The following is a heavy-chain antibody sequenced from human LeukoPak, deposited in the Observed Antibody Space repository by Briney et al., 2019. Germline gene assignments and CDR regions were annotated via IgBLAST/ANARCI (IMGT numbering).Heavy chain of an antibody. D-gene: IGHD3-10*01. CDR2: ITSSSSYI. V-gene: IGHV3-21*01. CDR3: ARGWFGELFWWFDP. CDR1: GFTFSSYN. J-gene: IGHJ5*02. Sequence: PGGSLRLSCAASGFTFSSYNMNWVRQAPGKGLEWVSSITSSSSYIYYADSVKGRFTISRDNAKNSLYLQMNSLRAEDAAVYYCARGWFGELFWWFDPWGQGTLVTVSS.